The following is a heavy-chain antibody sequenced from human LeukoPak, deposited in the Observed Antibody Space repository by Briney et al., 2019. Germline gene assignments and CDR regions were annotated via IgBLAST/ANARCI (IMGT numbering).Heavy chain of an antibody. CDR1: GGSFSGYY. CDR2: INHSGST. D-gene: IGHD3-22*01. Sequence: SETLSLTCAVYGGSFSGYYWSWIRQPPGKGLKWIGEINHSGSTNYNPSLKSRVTISVDTSKNQFSLKLSSVTAADTAVYYCARRTYYYDSSGYYYFDYWGQGTLVTVSS. J-gene: IGHJ4*02. CDR3: ARRTYYYDSSGYYYFDY. V-gene: IGHV4-34*01.